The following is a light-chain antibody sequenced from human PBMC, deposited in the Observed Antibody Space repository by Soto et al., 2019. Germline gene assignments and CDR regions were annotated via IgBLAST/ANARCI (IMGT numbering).Light chain of an antibody. Sequence: EIVLTQSPGTLSLSPGERATLSCRASQSVSSSYLAWYQQKPGQAPRLLIYDASNRATGIPDRFSGSGSGTDFTLTVSRLEPEDFAVYYCQPYGNSPRTFGQGTKVEIK. CDR2: DAS. CDR1: QSVSSSY. CDR3: QPYGNSPRT. J-gene: IGKJ1*01. V-gene: IGKV3-20*01.